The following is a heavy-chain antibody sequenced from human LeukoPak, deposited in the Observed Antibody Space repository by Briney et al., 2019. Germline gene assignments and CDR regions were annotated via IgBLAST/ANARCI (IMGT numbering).Heavy chain of an antibody. CDR1: GFGFSAYN. J-gene: IGHJ4*02. CDR3: ARSDVYRLALDF. D-gene: IGHD2-8*01. CDR2: VWNDGSNR. Sequence: PGGSLRLSCAASGFGFSAYNIHWVRQAPSKGLEWLAIVWNDGSNRYYADSVEGRFTVSRDNSKNTAYLQLNSLGPEDTAMYYCARSDVYRLALDFWGQGTLVSVPS. V-gene: IGHV3-33*01.